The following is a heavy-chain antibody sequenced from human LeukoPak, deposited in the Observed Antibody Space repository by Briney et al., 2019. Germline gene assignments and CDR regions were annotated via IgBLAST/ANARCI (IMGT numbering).Heavy chain of an antibody. D-gene: IGHD3-3*01. CDR1: GGSINSGY. CDR2: IYYSGTT. Sequence: TLTLTCSVSGGSINSGYWSWIRQPPGKGLEWIGYIYYSGTTYYNPSLKSRVIISVDTSKNQFSLKLSSVTAADTAVYYCAREAVLSDYFDYWGQGTLVTVSS. V-gene: IGHV4-30-4*08. CDR3: AREAVLSDYFDY. J-gene: IGHJ4*02.